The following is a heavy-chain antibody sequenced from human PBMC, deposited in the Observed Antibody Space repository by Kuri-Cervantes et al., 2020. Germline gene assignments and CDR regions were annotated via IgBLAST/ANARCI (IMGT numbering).Heavy chain of an antibody. J-gene: IGHJ4*02. CDR2: SNAGNGNT. CDR3: AKAGGLSGSYSGHYFDY. V-gene: IGHV1-3*02. Sequence: ASVKVSCKASGYTFTSYAMHWVRQAPGQRLEWMGWSNAGNGNTKYSQEFQGRVTITRDTSASTAYMELRSLRSDDTAIYYCAKAGGLSGSYSGHYFDYWGQGTLVTVSS. CDR1: GYTFTSYA. D-gene: IGHD1-26*01.